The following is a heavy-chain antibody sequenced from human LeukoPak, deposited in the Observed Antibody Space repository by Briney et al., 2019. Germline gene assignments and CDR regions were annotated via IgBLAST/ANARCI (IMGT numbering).Heavy chain of an antibody. CDR2: INPSGGST. D-gene: IGHD1-7*01. V-gene: IGHV1-46*01. Sequence: ASVKVSCKASGYTFTSYYMHWVRQAPGQGLEWMGIINPSGGSTSYAQKFQGRVTMTRDMSTSTVHMELSSLRSEDTAVYYCARTGTTKGYWFDPWGQGTLVTVSS. J-gene: IGHJ5*02. CDR3: ARTGTTKGYWFDP. CDR1: GYTFTSYY.